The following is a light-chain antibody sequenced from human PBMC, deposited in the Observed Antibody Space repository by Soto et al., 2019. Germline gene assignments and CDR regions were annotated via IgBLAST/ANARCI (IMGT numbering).Light chain of an antibody. CDR2: SNT. CDR1: SSNIGSHT. CDR3: AAWDDSLNGVV. Sequence: QSVLTQSPSASGTPGQTIAISCSGGSSNIGSHTANWYQQLPGTAPRLLIYSNTQRPSGVPDRFSGSKSGTSASLAISGLQSEYEGDYYCAAWDDSLNGVVFGGGTKLTVL. J-gene: IGLJ2*01. V-gene: IGLV1-44*01.